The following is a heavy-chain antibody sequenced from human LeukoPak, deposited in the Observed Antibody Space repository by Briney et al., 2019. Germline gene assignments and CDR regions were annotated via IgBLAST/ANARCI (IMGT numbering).Heavy chain of an antibody. Sequence: PSETLSLTCTVSGGSISSSSYHWGWIRQPPGKGLEWIGSIYYSGSTYYNPSLKSRVTISVDTSKNQFSLKLSSVTAADTAVYYCASVHCSSTSCYVSDAFDIWGQGTMVTVSS. CDR2: IYYSGST. CDR3: ASVHCSSTSCYVSDAFDI. CDR1: GGSISSSSYH. V-gene: IGHV4-39*01. D-gene: IGHD2-2*01. J-gene: IGHJ3*02.